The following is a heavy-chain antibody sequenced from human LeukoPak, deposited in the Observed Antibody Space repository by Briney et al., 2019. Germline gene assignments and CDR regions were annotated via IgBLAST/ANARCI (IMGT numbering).Heavy chain of an antibody. J-gene: IGHJ4*02. CDR1: GFTFSNSW. D-gene: IGHD3-22*01. CDR3: ARGIDGYYDY. Sequence: GGSLRLSCAASGFTFSNSWMSWVRQAPGKGLEWVAYIKYDGSEYYYVDSVKGRFTISRDNAKNSLYLQMSSLRSEDTAVYYCARGIDGYYDYWGQGTLVTVSS. V-gene: IGHV3-7*01. CDR2: IKYDGSEY.